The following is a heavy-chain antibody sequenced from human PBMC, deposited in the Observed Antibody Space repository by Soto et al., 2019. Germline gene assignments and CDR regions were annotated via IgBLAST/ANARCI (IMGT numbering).Heavy chain of an antibody. CDR3: AREREGTVTLLRGLEPGAFDV. Sequence: QLVESGGGLVKPGGSLRLSCAASAFTFTNAWMNWVRQAPGKGLEWVGRIKSKSQGGTADYAAPVKGRFAISRDDSKNTLYLQMNSLQTDDTAVYFCAREREGTVTLLRGLEPGAFDVWGLGTMVTVSS. CDR1: AFTFTNAW. V-gene: IGHV3-15*07. D-gene: IGHD3-10*01. CDR2: IKSKSQGGTA. J-gene: IGHJ3*01.